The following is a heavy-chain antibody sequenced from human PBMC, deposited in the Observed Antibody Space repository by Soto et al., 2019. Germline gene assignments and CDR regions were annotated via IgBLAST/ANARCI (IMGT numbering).Heavy chain of an antibody. J-gene: IGHJ4*02. Sequence: GESLKISCKGSGYSFTSYWIGWVRQMPGKGLEWMGIIYPGDSDTRYSPSFQGQVTISADKSISTAYLQWSSLKASDTAMYYCARPYSSGWSAANSFDYWGQGTLVTVSS. CDR2: IYPGDSDT. CDR1: GYSFTSYW. D-gene: IGHD6-19*01. V-gene: IGHV5-51*01. CDR3: ARPYSSGWSAANSFDY.